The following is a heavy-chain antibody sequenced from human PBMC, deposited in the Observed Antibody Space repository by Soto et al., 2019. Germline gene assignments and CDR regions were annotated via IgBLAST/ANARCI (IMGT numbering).Heavy chain of an antibody. V-gene: IGHV1-8*01. D-gene: IGHD3-3*01. Sequence: GASVKVSCKASGYTFTSYDINWVRQATGQGLEWMGWMNPNSGNTGYAQKFQGRVTMTRNTSISIAYMELSSLRSEDTAVYYCARADIRRITIFGGEDRSGMDVWGQGTTVTVSS. J-gene: IGHJ6*02. CDR1: GYTFTSYD. CDR3: ARADIRRITIFGGEDRSGMDV. CDR2: MNPNSGNT.